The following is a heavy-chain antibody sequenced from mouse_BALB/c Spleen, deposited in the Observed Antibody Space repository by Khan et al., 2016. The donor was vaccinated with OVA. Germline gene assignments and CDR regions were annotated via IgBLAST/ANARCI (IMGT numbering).Heavy chain of an antibody. CDR2: IDPENGNN. D-gene: IGHD2-3*01. CDR3: ARDGYSPWFAY. CDR1: GFNIKDYY. Sequence: VQLQQSGAELVRPGALVKLSCKASGFNIKDYYMHWVKQRPEQGLVWIGRIDPENGNNIYDPKFQGKASITSDTSSNTAYLQLSSLPSEDTAVYYCARDGYSPWFAYWGQGTLVTVSA. V-gene: IGHV14-1*02. J-gene: IGHJ3*01.